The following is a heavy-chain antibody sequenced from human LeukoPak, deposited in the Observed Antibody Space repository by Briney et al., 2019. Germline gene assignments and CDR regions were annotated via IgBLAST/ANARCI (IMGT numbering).Heavy chain of an antibody. D-gene: IGHD1-14*01. Sequence: PEGSLRLSCAASGFTFSDYYMSWIRQAPGKGLEWVSYISSSGSTIYYADSVKGRFTISRDNAKNSLYLQMNSLRAEDTAVYYCARVRSVGNRGYFDYWGQGTLVTVSS. J-gene: IGHJ4*02. V-gene: IGHV3-11*01. CDR2: ISSSGSTI. CDR3: ARVRSVGNRGYFDY. CDR1: GFTFSDYY.